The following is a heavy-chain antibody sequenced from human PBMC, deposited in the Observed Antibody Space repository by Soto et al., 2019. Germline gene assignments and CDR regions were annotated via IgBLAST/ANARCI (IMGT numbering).Heavy chain of an antibody. CDR3: ARSPTLAVAGTGYNWFDP. CDR2: IDPSDSYT. Sequence: GESLKISCKGSVYSFTSYWISWVRQMPGKGLEWMGRIDPSDSYTNYSPSFQGHVTISADKSISTAYLQWSSLKASDTAMYYCARSPTLAVAGTGYNWFDPWGQGTLVTVSS. D-gene: IGHD6-19*01. CDR1: VYSFTSYW. J-gene: IGHJ5*02. V-gene: IGHV5-10-1*01.